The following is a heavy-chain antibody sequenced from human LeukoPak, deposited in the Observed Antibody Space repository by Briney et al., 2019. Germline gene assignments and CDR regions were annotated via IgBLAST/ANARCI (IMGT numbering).Heavy chain of an antibody. D-gene: IGHD3-10*01. CDR1: GFTLSSYD. J-gene: IGHJ4*02. Sequence: GSLRLSCVASGFTLSSYDMTWVRQAPGKGLEYVSGVSASGSPTYYPDPMKGRFVISRDNSKTTLYLQVNSLRPEDTAVYYCAKRGGSYFDYWGQGTLVTVSS. CDR2: VSASGSPT. CDR3: AKRGGSYFDY. V-gene: IGHV3-23*01.